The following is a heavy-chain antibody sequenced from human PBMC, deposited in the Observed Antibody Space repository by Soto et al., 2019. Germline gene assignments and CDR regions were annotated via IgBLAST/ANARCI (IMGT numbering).Heavy chain of an antibody. CDR3: ARVSRIAAAGCFDY. CDR2: ISAYNGNT. Sequence: ASVKVSCKASGYTFTSYGISWVRQAPGQGLEWMGWISAYNGNTDYAQKLQGRVTMTTDTSTSTAYMELRSLRSDDTAVYYCARVSRIAAAGCFDYWGQGTLVTVSS. CDR1: GYTFTSYG. J-gene: IGHJ4*02. V-gene: IGHV1-18*01. D-gene: IGHD6-13*01.